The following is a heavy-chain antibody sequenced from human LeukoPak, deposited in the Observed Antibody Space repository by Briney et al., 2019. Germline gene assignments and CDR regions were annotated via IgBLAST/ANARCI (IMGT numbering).Heavy chain of an antibody. CDR1: GGSISSSTSGWGWY. D-gene: IGHD6-13*01. J-gene: IGHJ4*02. CDR3: ARTPPFIAAAGPTIDY. Sequence: SETLSLTCTVSGGSISSSTSGWGWYWGWIRRPPGKGLEWIGSIYYSGSTYYNPSLKSRVTISVDTSKNQFSLKLSSVTAADTAVYYCARTPPFIAAAGPTIDYWGQGTLVTVSS. CDR2: IYYSGST. V-gene: IGHV4-39*01.